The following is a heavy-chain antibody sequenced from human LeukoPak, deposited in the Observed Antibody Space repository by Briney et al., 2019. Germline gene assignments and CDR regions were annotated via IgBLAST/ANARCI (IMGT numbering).Heavy chain of an antibody. CDR1: GGTFSKFG. CDR2: IIPMFGAA. Sequence: GASVKVSCNASGGTFSKFGISWVRQAPGEGLEWMGGIIPMFGAANYAQKVQGRVTMTTDESTTTPHMELISLTSDDTAVYFCATEGPNYYMDVWGKGTTVTVSS. V-gene: IGHV1-69*05. CDR3: ATEGPNYYMDV. J-gene: IGHJ6*03.